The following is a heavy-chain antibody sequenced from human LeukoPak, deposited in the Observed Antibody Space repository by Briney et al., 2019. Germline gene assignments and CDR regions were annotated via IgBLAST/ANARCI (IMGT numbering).Heavy chain of an antibody. D-gene: IGHD2-2*02. CDR1: GFTFSSYG. CDR2: IRYDGSNK. CDR3: TRGHQLLYSALKGNNYFDY. V-gene: IGHV3-30*02. Sequence: HPGGSLRLSCAASGFTFSSYGMHWVRQAPGKGLEWVAFIRYDGSNKYYADSVKGRFTISRDNAKNSLFLQMNSLRAEDTAVYYCTRGHQLLYSALKGNNYFDYWGQGTLVTVSS. J-gene: IGHJ4*02.